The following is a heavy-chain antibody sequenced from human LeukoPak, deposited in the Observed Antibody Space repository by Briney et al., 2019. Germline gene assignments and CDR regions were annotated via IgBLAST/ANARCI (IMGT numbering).Heavy chain of an antibody. V-gene: IGHV4-38-2*02. Sequence: PSETLSLTCTVSGYSITSGYYWGWIRQPPGKGLEWIGSIYYSGSTYYNPSLKSRVTISVDTSKNQFSLKLSSVTAADTAVYYCARIGRITIFGVGPFDYWGQGTLVTVSS. CDR3: ARIGRITIFGVGPFDY. CDR2: IYYSGST. D-gene: IGHD3-3*01. CDR1: GYSITSGYY. J-gene: IGHJ4*02.